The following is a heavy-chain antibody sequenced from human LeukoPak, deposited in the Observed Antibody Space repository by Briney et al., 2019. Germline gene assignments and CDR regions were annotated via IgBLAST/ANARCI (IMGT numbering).Heavy chain of an antibody. V-gene: IGHV3-30-3*01. CDR3: AGFSSYYDFWSGYSDY. CDR2: ISYGGSNK. CDR1: GFTFSSYA. J-gene: IGHJ4*02. D-gene: IGHD3-3*01. Sequence: GGSLRLSCAASGFTFSSYAMHWVRQAPGKGLEWVAVISYGGSNKYYADSVKGRFTISRDNSKNTLYLQMNSLRAEDTAVYYCAGFSSYYDFWSGYSDYWGQGTLVTVSS.